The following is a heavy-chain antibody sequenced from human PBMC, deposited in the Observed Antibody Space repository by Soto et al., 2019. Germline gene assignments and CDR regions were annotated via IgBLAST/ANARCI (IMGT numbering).Heavy chain of an antibody. J-gene: IGHJ6*02. CDR1: GYSFTSYW. CDR3: ARNVPTMIVAASV. Sequence: GESLKISCKGSGYSFTSYWINWVRQMPGKGLEWMGRIDPSDSYTNYSPSFQGHVTISADKSISTAYLQWSSLKASDTAMYYCARNVPTMIVAASVWGQGTTVTVSS. CDR2: IDPSDSYT. V-gene: IGHV5-10-1*01. D-gene: IGHD3-22*01.